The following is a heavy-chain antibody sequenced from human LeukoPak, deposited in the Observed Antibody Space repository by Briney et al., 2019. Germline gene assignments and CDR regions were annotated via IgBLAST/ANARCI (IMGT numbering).Heavy chain of an antibody. CDR1: GYTFTGYY. J-gene: IGHJ5*02. V-gene: IGHV1-2*02. CDR3: ARIAAQGRNNWFDP. CDR2: INPNSGGT. D-gene: IGHD6-6*01. Sequence: ASVKVSCKASGYTFTGYYMHWVRQAPGQGLEWMGWINPNSGGTNYAQKLQGRVTMTTDTSTSTAYMELRSLRSDDTAVYYCARIAAQGRNNWFDPWGQGTLVTVSS.